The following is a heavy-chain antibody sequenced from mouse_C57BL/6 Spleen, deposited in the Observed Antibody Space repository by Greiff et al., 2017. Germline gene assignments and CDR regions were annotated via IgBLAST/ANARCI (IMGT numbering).Heavy chain of an antibody. CDR1: GYTFTDYN. Sequence: VQLQQSGPELVKPGASVKIPCKASGYTFTDYNMDWVKQSHGKSLEWIGDINPNNGGTIYNQKFKGKATLTVDKSSSTAYMELRSLTSEDTAVYYCERRRPSLYYAMDYWGQGTSVTVSS. CDR2: INPNNGGT. J-gene: IGHJ4*01. CDR3: ERRRPSLYYAMDY. V-gene: IGHV1-18*01.